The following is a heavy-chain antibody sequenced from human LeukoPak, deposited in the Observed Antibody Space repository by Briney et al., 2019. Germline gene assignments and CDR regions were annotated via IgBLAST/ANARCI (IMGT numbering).Heavy chain of an antibody. CDR1: GGSISSGSYY. V-gene: IGHV4-61*02. J-gene: IGHJ4*02. CDR2: IYTSGST. Sequence: SQTLSLTCTVSGGSISSGSYYWSWIRQPAGKGLEWIGRIYTSGSTNYNPSLKSRVTISVDTSKNQFSLKLSSVTAADTAVYYCARSWSGYYTRGYSYFDYWGPGTLVTVSS. CDR3: ARSWSGYYTRGYSYFDY. D-gene: IGHD3-3*01.